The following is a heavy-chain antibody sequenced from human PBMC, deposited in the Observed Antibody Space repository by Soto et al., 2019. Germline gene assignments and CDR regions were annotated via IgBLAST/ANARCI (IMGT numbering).Heavy chain of an antibody. V-gene: IGHV1-8*01. CDR1: GYTFTSYD. Sequence: QVQLVQSGAEVKKPGASVKVSCKASGYTFTSYDINWVRQATGQGLEWMGWMNPNSGNTGYAQKFQGRVTMTRNTSISTAYMELSSLRSEDTAVYYCARWPVTTLFYYYYMDVWGKGTTVTVSS. CDR2: MNPNSGNT. D-gene: IGHD4-17*01. J-gene: IGHJ6*03. CDR3: ARWPVTTLFYYYYMDV.